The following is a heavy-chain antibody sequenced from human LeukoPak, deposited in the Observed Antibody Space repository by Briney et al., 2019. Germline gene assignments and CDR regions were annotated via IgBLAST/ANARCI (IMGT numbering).Heavy chain of an antibody. CDR3: ARVGHRLRPAHFDP. CDR2: IYYSGST. CDR1: GGSISSYY. Sequence: PSETLSLTCTVSGGSISSYYWSWIRQPPGKGLEWIGYIYYSGSTNYNPSLKSRVTISVDTSKNQFSLKLSSVTAADTAVYYCARVGHRLRPAHFDPWGQGTLVTVSS. D-gene: IGHD3-16*01. V-gene: IGHV4-59*01. J-gene: IGHJ5*02.